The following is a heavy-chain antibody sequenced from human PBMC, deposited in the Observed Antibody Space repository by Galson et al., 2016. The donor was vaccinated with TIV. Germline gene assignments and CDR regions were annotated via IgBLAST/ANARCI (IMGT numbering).Heavy chain of an antibody. D-gene: IGHD3-10*01. CDR1: RFPYSNFP. CDR3: ARGRGINGGLYFDY. V-gene: IGHV3-30*02. CDR2: IRSDGSKK. Sequence: SLRLSCAASRFPYSNFPMHWVRQAPGKGLDWVAFIRSDGSKKYADSVAGRFATSRDNSKNNVYLQMNSLKPEDTALYFCARGRGINGGLYFDYWGRGTLVTVSS. J-gene: IGHJ4*02.